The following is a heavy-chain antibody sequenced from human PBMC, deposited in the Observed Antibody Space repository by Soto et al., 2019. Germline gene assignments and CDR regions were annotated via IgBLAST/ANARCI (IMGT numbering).Heavy chain of an antibody. V-gene: IGHV5-51*01. Sequence: LKISCKGSGYSFTSYWIGWGRQMPGKGLEWMGIIYPGDSDTIYSPSFQGQVTISADKSISTAYLQWSSLKASDTAMYYCARLRRYSSGWYLGGFDYWGQGTLVTVSS. D-gene: IGHD6-19*01. J-gene: IGHJ4*02. CDR1: GYSFTSYW. CDR3: ARLRRYSSGWYLGGFDY. CDR2: IYPGDSDT.